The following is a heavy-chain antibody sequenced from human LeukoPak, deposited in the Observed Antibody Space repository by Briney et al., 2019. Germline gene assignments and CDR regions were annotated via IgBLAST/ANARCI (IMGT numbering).Heavy chain of an antibody. V-gene: IGHV4-59*01. CDR1: GGSISSYY. CDR2: IYYSGST. J-gene: IGHJ5*02. D-gene: IGHD1-26*01. Sequence: PSETLSLTCTVSGGSISSYYWSWIRQPPGKGLEWIGYIYYSGSTSYNPSLKSRVTISVDTSKIQFSLKLSSVTAADTAVYYCARDSASGSQTWFDPWGQGTLVTVSS. CDR3: ARDSASGSQTWFDP.